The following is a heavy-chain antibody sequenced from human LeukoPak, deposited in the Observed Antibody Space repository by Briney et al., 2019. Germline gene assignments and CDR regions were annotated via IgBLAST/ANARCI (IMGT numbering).Heavy chain of an antibody. CDR3: ARGLVVATDDAFDI. D-gene: IGHD2-15*01. CDR2: FFYRGDT. V-gene: IGHV4-59*01. J-gene: IGHJ3*02. Sequence: PSETLSLTCTVSGGSISSYYWSWIRRPPGKGLEWIGYFFYRGDTNYNPSLKSRVTISVDTSKSQFSLKLSSVTAADTAVYYCARGLVVATDDAFDIWGQGTMVTVSS. CDR1: GGSISSYY.